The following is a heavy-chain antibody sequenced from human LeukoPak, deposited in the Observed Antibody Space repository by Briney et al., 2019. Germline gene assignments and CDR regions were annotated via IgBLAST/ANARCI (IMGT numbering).Heavy chain of an antibody. CDR2: INWNGGST. CDR1: GFTFGDYG. Sequence: GGSLRLSCAASGFTFGDYGMSWVRQAPGKGLEWVSGINWNGGSTGYADSVKGRFTISRDNAKNSLYLQMNSLRAEDTALYYCARAKYCTNGVCYTPGRPDAFDIWGQGTIVTASS. V-gene: IGHV3-20*04. J-gene: IGHJ3*02. CDR3: ARAKYCTNGVCYTPGRPDAFDI. D-gene: IGHD2-8*01.